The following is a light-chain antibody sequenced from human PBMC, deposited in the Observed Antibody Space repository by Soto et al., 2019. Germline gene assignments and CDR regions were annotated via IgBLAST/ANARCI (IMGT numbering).Light chain of an antibody. V-gene: IGLV4-69*01. J-gene: IGLJ2*01. CDR2: LNNDGSH. CDR1: SGLSSYA. Sequence: QPVLTQSPSASASLGASVKLTCTLSSGLSSYAIAWHQQQPEKGPRYLMKLNNDGSHNKGDGIPDRFSGSSSGAERYLTISSLQSEDEADYYCQTWGTGVHVIFGGGTKLTVL. CDR3: QTWGTGVHVI.